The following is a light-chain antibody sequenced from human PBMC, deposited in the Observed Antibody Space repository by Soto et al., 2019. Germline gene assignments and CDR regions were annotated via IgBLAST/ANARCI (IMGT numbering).Light chain of an antibody. V-gene: IGLV2-23*02. J-gene: IGLJ1*01. CDR1: ISDVGSHNL. CDR3: CSFAGSHTFPYV. Sequence: QSVLTLPASVSGSPGQSITISCTGTISDVGSHNLVSWYQQHPDKAPKLIIYEVNERPSGVSSRFSGSKSGNTASLTVSGLQPADEADYHCCSFAGSHTFPYVFGTGTKVTVL. CDR2: EVN.